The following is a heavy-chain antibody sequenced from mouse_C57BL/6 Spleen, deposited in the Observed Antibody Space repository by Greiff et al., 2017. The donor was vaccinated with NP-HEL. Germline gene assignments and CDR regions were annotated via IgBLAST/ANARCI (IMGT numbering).Heavy chain of an antibody. D-gene: IGHD4-1*01. V-gene: IGHV2-2*01. Sequence: VKLMESGPGLVQPSQSLSITCTVSGFSLTSYGVHWVRQSPGKGLEWLGVIWSGGSTDYNAAFISRLSISKDNSKSQVFFKMNSLQADDTAIYYCARTRANWDKLYYAMDYWGQGTSVTVSS. J-gene: IGHJ4*01. CDR2: IWSGGST. CDR3: ARTRANWDKLYYAMDY. CDR1: GFSLTSYG.